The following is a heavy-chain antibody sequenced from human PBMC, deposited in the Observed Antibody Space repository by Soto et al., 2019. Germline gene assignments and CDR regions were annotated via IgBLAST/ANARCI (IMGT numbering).Heavy chain of an antibody. CDR3: AKAFSMGYYYYHMDV. CDR1: GFTFDDYA. J-gene: IGHJ6*03. V-gene: IGHV3-9*01. CDR2: ISWNSGSI. Sequence: GGSLRLSCAASGFTFDDYAMHWVRQAPGKGLEWVSGISWNSGSIGYADSVKGRFTISRDNAKNSLYLQMNSLRAEDTALYYCAKAFSMGYYYYHMDVWGKGTTVTVSS. D-gene: IGHD2-8*01.